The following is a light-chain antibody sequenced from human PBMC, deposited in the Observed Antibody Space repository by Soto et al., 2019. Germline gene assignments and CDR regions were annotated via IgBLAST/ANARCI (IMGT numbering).Light chain of an antibody. CDR3: ASYTSSSTSVI. J-gene: IGLJ2*01. CDR2: EVS. CDR1: SSDVGGYKY. V-gene: IGLV2-14*01. Sequence: QSALTQPASVSGSPGQSITISCTGTSSDVGGYKYVSWYQQHPDKAPKLIIFEVSNRPSGISSRFSGSKSGNTASLTISGLQAEDEAYYYCASYTSSSTSVIFGRGTKLTVL.